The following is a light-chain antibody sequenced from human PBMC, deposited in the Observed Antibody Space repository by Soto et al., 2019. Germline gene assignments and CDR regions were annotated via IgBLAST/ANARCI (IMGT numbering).Light chain of an antibody. CDR1: QSINRD. Sequence: ETEMTQSPATLSVSPGERATLSCRASQSINRDLTWYQKKPGQAPRLLMHDASARATSIPARFSGSGSGTEFTLTISSLQPDDYATYYCQQYNRPYTFGQGTKVDI. CDR3: QQYNRPYT. J-gene: IGKJ2*01. CDR2: DAS. V-gene: IGKV3-15*01.